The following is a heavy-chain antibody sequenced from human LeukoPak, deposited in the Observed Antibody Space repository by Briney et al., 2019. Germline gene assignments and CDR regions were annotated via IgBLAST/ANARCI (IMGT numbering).Heavy chain of an antibody. V-gene: IGHV3-30*03. CDR1: GFTFSSYG. Sequence: GGSLRLSCAASGFTFSSYGMHWVRQAPGKGLEWVAVTSYDGSNKYYADSVKGRFTISRDNSKKTLYLQMNSLRAEDTAVYYCARDRVPAAAEFDYWGQGTLVTVSS. CDR2: TSYDGSNK. J-gene: IGHJ4*02. D-gene: IGHD2-2*01. CDR3: ARDRVPAAAEFDY.